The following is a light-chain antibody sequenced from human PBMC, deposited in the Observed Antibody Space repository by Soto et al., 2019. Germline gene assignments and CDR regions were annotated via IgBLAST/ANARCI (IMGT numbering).Light chain of an antibody. V-gene: IGKV1-17*01. Sequence: SALIGRRGSNTCRASQDIRNYLGWYQQKPGKAPKRLIYDASSLQRGVPSRFSGSGSGTEFTLTISSLQPEDFATYYCPPYAYLPLTSGGGTKVDI. J-gene: IGKJ4*01. CDR2: DAS. CDR3: PPYAYLPLT. CDR1: QDIRNY.